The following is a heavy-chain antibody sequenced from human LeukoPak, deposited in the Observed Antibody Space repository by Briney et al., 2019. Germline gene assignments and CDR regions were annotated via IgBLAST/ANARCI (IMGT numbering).Heavy chain of an antibody. CDR3: ARALYSSSIRFYYYMDV. CDR1: GYTFTSYD. V-gene: IGHV1-8*01. J-gene: IGHJ6*03. Sequence: ASVKVSCKASGYTFTSYDINWVRQATGQGLEWMGWMNPNSGNTGYAQKFQGRVTMTRNTSISTAYMERSSLRSEDTAVYYCARALYSSSIRFYYYMDVWGKGTTVTVSS. CDR2: MNPNSGNT. D-gene: IGHD6-6*01.